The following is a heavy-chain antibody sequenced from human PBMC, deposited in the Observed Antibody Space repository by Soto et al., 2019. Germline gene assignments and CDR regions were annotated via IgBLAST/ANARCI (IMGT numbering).Heavy chain of an antibody. V-gene: IGHV4-31*03. D-gene: IGHD7-27*01. Sequence: QVQLQESGPGLVKPSQTLSLTCSVSGDSIRGGGHYWNWIRQFPGKGLEWIGYVYHSGSTHYNPSLRWRLPISIDTSKNQFSLRLISVTAADTALYYCARDTGLAPTVWGYWGHGTQVTVSS. CDR2: VYHSGST. J-gene: IGHJ4*03. CDR3: ARDTGLAPTVWGY. CDR1: GDSIRGGGHY.